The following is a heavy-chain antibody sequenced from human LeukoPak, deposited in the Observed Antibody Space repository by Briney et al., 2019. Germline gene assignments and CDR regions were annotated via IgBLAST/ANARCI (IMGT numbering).Heavy chain of an antibody. D-gene: IGHD3-3*01. CDR3: ASLGYYDFWSGYTFFDY. Sequence: NPSETLSLTCAVSGYSISSGYYWGWIRQPPGKGLEWIGSIYHSGSTYYNPSLKSRVTISVDTSKNQFSLKLSSVTAADTAVYYCASLGYYDFWSGYTFFDYWGQGTLVTVSS. J-gene: IGHJ4*02. CDR1: GYSISSGYY. CDR2: IYHSGST. V-gene: IGHV4-38-2*01.